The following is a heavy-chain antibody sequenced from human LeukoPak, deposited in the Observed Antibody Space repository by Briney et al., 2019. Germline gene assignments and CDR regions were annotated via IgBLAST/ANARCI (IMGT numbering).Heavy chain of an antibody. V-gene: IGHV3-64*04. D-gene: IGHD3-3*01. J-gene: IGHJ6*02. CDR1: GFTFSSYA. CDR3: ARVGLYDFWSGYHYGVDV. CDR2: ISSNGGST. Sequence: GGSLRLSCSASGFTFSSYAMHWVRQAPGKGLEYVSAISSNGGSTYYADSVKGRFTVSRDNSKNTLYLQMNTLRAEDTAVYYCARVGLYDFWSGYHYGVDVWGQGTTVTVSS.